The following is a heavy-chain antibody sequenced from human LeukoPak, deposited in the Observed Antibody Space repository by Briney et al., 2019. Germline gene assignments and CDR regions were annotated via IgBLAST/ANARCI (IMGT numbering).Heavy chain of an antibody. J-gene: IGHJ5*02. V-gene: IGHV4-61*05. CDR3: ATSPRRALANWFDP. CDR1: GGSISSSSYY. CDR2: IYYSGST. D-gene: IGHD3-3*02. Sequence: SETLSLTCTVSGGSISSSSYYWGWIRQPPGKGLEWIGYIYYSGSTNYNPSLESRVTLSLDTSKNQFSLKLSSVTAADTAVYYCATSPRRALANWFDPWGQGILVTVSS.